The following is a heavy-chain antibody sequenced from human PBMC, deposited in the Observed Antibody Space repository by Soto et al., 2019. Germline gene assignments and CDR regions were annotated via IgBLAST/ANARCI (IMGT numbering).Heavy chain of an antibody. J-gene: IGHJ6*02. CDR3: ARPARYGMDV. CDR1: GYSFTSYW. CDR2: IYPGDSDT. V-gene: IGHV5-51*01. Sequence: GQSVTISCKGSGYSFTSYWIGWVRQMPGKGLEWMGIIYPGDSDTRYSPSFQGQVTISADKSISTAYLQWSSLKASDTAMYDCARPARYGMDVWGQGTTVAASS.